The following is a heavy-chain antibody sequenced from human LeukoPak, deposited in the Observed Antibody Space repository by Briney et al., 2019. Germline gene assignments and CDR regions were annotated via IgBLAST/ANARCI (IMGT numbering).Heavy chain of an antibody. V-gene: IGHV4-59*01. CDR1: GASISSYY. CDR3: ATGYSTYYYYYAMDV. J-gene: IGHJ6*04. CDR2: IYYSGST. D-gene: IGHD1-26*01. Sequence: SENLSLTCTVSGASISSYYWSWIRQPPGKGLEWIGYIYYSGSTNYNPSLKSRVTISLDTSKTQFSLKLSSVTAADTAVYYCATGYSTYYYYYAMDVWGKGTTVTVFS.